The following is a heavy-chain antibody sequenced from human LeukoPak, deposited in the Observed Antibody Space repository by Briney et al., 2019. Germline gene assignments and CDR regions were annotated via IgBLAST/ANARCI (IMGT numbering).Heavy chain of an antibody. J-gene: IGHJ4*02. CDR2: ISYDGSNK. Sequence: GGSLRLSCAPSGFTFSRHGMHWVRQAPGKGLEWVAVISYDGSNKYYADSVKGRFTISRDNSKNTLYLQMNCLRAEDTAVYYCARGPLLDSSGYPIDYWGQGTLVTVSS. CDR3: ARGPLLDSSGYPIDY. CDR1: GFTFSRHG. V-gene: IGHV3-30*03. D-gene: IGHD3-22*01.